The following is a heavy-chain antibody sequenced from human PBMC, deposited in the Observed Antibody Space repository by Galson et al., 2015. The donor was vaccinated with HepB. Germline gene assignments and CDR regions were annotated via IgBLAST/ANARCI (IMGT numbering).Heavy chain of an antibody. V-gene: IGHV3-30-3*01. J-gene: IGHJ3*02. D-gene: IGHD1-7*01. CDR1: GFTFSSYA. Sequence: SLRLSCAASGFTFSSYAMHWVRQAPGKGLEWVAVISYDGSNKYYADSVKGRFTISRDNSKNTLYLQMNSLRAEDTAVYYCASPYNWNYPRWAFDIWGQGTMVTVSS. CDR2: ISYDGSNK. CDR3: ASPYNWNYPRWAFDI.